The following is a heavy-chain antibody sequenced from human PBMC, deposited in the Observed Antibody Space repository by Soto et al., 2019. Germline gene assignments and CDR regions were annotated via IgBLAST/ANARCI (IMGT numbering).Heavy chain of an antibody. J-gene: IGHJ4*02. CDR3: AKSRYSDSSGDFYDY. V-gene: IGHV3-23*01. D-gene: IGHD3-22*01. CDR2: IGGSGRTT. CDR1: AFTFNNYA. Sequence: PGGSLRLSCAAPAFTFNNYAMSWVRQAPGKGLEWVSGIGGSGRTTYYADSVKGRFTISRDNSNNTLFLQMNSLRAEDTAVYYCAKSRYSDSSGDFYDYWGQGTLVTVSS.